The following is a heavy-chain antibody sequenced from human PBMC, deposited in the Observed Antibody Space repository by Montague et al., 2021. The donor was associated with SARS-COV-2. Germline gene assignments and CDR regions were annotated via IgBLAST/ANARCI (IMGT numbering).Heavy chain of an antibody. D-gene: IGHD3-3*01. Sequence: SETLSLTCTVSGGSISSSSYYWGWIRQPPGKGLEWIGSIYYSGSPYYNPSLKSRVTISVDTSKNQFSLKLSSVTAADTAVYYCARLNFRITIFGVVRSRVFDYWGQGTLVTVSS. CDR2: IYYSGSP. V-gene: IGHV4-39*01. CDR3: ARLNFRITIFGVVRSRVFDY. CDR1: GGSISSSSYY. J-gene: IGHJ4*02.